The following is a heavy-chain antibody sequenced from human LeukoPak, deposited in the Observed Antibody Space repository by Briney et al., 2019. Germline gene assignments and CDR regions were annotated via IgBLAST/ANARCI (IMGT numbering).Heavy chain of an antibody. CDR2: ISSSSSYI. D-gene: IGHD3-16*01. J-gene: IGHJ5*02. CDR1: GFTFSSYE. CDR3: ARDDDPGFDP. V-gene: IGHV3-21*05. Sequence: GGSLRLSCAASGFTFSSYEMNWVRQAPGKGLEWVSYISSSSSYIYYADSVKGRFTISRDNAKNSLYLQMNSLRAEDTAVYFCARDDDPGFDPWGQGTLVTVSS.